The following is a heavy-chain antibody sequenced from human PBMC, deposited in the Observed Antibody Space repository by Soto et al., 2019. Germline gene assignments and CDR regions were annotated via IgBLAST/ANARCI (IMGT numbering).Heavy chain of an antibody. CDR2: SSQSATFT. V-gene: IGHV3-11*06. J-gene: IGHJ4*02. D-gene: IGHD1-1*01. Sequence: NPVESRRFSCGPAGFPIRDACRSWIRQAPGKGLEWLSYSSQSATFTRYAYSVNGRFHISRDNAKHSLYLQINSARREDTAIYYCARSGDNYNLPDYWGQGT. CDR3: ARSGDNYNLPDY. CDR1: GFPIRDAC.